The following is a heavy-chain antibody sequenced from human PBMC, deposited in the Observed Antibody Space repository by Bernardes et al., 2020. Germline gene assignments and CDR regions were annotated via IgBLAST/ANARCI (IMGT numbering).Heavy chain of an antibody. Sequence: GGSLRLSCATSGFIFRNYVMSWVRQAPGKGLEWVSTLSGSITFYADSVKGRFTISRDNSKNTLYLQMNSLRGEDTALYYCATSRWKSGSYEGFDYWGQGTLVTVSS. J-gene: IGHJ4*02. D-gene: IGHD1-26*01. V-gene: IGHV3-23*01. CDR1: GFIFRNYV. CDR3: ATSRWKSGSYEGFDY. CDR2: LSGSIT.